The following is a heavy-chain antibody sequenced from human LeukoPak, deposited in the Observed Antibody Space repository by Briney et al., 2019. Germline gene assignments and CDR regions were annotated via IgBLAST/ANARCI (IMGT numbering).Heavy chain of an antibody. V-gene: IGHV1-18*01. D-gene: IGHD4-17*01. CDR1: GYTFTSYG. Sequence: ASVKVSCKASGYTFTSYGISWVRQVPGQGLEWMGWISAYNGNTNYAQKLQGRVTMTTDTSTSTAYMELRSLRSDDTAVYYCAKDDSPTTVTRSGNPTGFDYWGQGTLVTVSS. CDR3: AKDDSPTTVTRSGNPTGFDY. J-gene: IGHJ4*02. CDR2: ISAYNGNT.